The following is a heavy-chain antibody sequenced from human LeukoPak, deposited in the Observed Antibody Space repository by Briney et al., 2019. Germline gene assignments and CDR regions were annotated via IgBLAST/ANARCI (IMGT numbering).Heavy chain of an antibody. CDR2: IKQDGSEK. D-gene: IGHD4-23*01. CDR3: ARADYGGDDAFDI. V-gene: IGHV3-7*01. J-gene: IGHJ3*02. CDR1: GFTFSSYW. Sequence: GGSLRLSCAASGFTFSSYWMRWVRQAPGKGLEWVANIKQDGSEKYYVDSVKGRFTISRDNAKNSLYLQMNSLRAEDTAVYYCARADYGGDDAFDIWGQGTMVTVSS.